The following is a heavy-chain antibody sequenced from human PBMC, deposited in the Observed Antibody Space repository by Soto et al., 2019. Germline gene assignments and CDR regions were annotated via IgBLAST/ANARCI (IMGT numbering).Heavy chain of an antibody. Sequence: QVQLVESGGGVVQPGRSLRLSCAASGFTFSSYAMHWVRQAPGTGLEWVAVISYDGSNKYYADSVKGRFTISRDNSKNTLYLHMNSLRAEDTAVYYCARPRWRNYYNWGYFDLWGRGTLVTVSS. V-gene: IGHV3-30-3*01. CDR1: GFTFSSYA. J-gene: IGHJ2*01. CDR2: ISYDGSNK. D-gene: IGHD3-22*01. CDR3: ARPRWRNYYNWGYFDL.